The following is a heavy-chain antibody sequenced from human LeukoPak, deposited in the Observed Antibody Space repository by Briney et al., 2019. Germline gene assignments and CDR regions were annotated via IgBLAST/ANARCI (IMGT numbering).Heavy chain of an antibody. CDR1: GGSISNYY. D-gene: IGHD4-23*01. CDR2: IYYSGST. CDR3: ARHMLGGKRSFDS. V-gene: IGHV4-59*08. J-gene: IGHJ4*02. Sequence: SETLSLTCTVSGGSISNYYWSWIRQPPGKGLEWIGYIYYSGSTNYNPSLKSRVTISVDTSKNQFSLNLGSVTAADTAVYYCARHMLGGKRSFDSWGQGTLVTVSA.